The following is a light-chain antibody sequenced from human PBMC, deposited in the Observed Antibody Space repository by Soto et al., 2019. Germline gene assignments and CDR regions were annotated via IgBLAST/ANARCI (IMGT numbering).Light chain of an antibody. V-gene: IGKV3-15*01. CDR3: QQRSDWPPELT. CDR1: ETVSSN. Sequence: EIVMTQSPATLSVSPGERATLSCRASETVSSNLAWYQQKLGQAPRLLIYGASTRATGIPARFSGSASGTDFTLTTTSIEPGDFAVYYCQQRSDWPPELTFGGGTKVDIK. J-gene: IGKJ4*01. CDR2: GAS.